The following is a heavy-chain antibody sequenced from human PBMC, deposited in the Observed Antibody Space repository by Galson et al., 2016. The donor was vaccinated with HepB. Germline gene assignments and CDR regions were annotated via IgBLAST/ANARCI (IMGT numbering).Heavy chain of an antibody. Sequence: SLRLSCAASGVIFTNYWMSWVRQAAGKGLEWVSGLSPSGTSAHRAGSVKGRFSISRDNSKTTLYLQMNSLRVEDTALYYCARDQRWLQFGKDAFDLWGQGTFVIVSS. J-gene: IGHJ3*01. V-gene: IGHV3-23*01. CDR2: LSPSGTSA. CDR1: GVIFTNYW. CDR3: ARDQRWLQFGKDAFDL. D-gene: IGHD5-24*01.